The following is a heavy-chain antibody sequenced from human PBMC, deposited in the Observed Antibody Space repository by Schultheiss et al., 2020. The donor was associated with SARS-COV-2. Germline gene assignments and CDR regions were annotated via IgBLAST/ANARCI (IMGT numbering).Heavy chain of an antibody. D-gene: IGHD1-14*01. V-gene: IGHV3-21*01. Sequence: GGSLRLSCAASGFTLSSYWMHWVRQAPGKGLVWVSSISSSSSYIYYADSVKGRFTISRDNAKNSLYLQMNSLRAEDTAVYYCARVVVEPYFDYWGQGTLVTVSS. J-gene: IGHJ4*02. CDR1: GFTLSSYW. CDR3: ARVVVEPYFDY. CDR2: ISSSSSYI.